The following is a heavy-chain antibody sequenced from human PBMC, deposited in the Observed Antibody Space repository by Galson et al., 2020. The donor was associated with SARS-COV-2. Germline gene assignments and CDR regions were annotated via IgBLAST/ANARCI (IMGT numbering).Heavy chain of an antibody. CDR2: LNPNRGGT. D-gene: IGHD3-10*01. Sequence: ASVKVSCKASGYTFTGYYMHWVRQAPGQELEWMGWLNPNRGGTNYAQKFQGRVTMTRDTSISTAYMELSRLRSDDTAVYYCATLRRYYGSGPDPWGQGTLVTVSS. J-gene: IGHJ5*02. CDR3: ATLRRYYGSGPDP. V-gene: IGHV1-2*02. CDR1: GYTFTGYY.